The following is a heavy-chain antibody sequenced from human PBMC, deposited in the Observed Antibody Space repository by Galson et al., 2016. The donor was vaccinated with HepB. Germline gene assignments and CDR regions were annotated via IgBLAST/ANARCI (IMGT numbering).Heavy chain of an antibody. Sequence: TLSLTCTVSGGSISSGGYYWSWIRKHPGKGLEWVGFTSYSGSAHYNPSLKRRLTMSVDTSKNQLSLKLFSVTAADTAVYYCARVGRLDFWSGFCVPPFDYWGQGTLVTVSS. J-gene: IGHJ4*02. CDR3: ARVGRLDFWSGFCVPPFDY. CDR2: TSYSGSA. V-gene: IGHV4-31*03. D-gene: IGHD3-3*01. CDR1: GGSISSGGYY.